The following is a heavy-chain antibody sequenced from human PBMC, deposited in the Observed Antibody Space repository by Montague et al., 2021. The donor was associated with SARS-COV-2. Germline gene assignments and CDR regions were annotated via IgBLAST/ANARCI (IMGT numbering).Heavy chain of an antibody. J-gene: IGHJ6*02. CDR1: GGSISSSTYY. D-gene: IGHD3-16*01. CDR3: ARTSKLRESSSGNYYYHAMDV. CDR2: LYNGGTT. Sequence: SETLSLTCNVSGGSISSSTYYWGWIRQPPGKGLEWIGNLYNGGTTYYSPSLKSRVTISVDTSKNHFSLNMASVTAADTAVYYCARTSKLRESSSGNYYYHAMDVWGQRTTVTVSS. V-gene: IGHV4-39*02.